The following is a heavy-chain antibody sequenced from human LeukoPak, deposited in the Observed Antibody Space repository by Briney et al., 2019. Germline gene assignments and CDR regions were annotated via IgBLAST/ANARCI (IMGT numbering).Heavy chain of an antibody. CDR1: GFTFGSYA. Sequence: GGSLRLSCAASGFTFGSYAMYWVRQAPGKGLEWVSSINSSSSYIYYADSVKGRFTISRDNAKNSLYLQMNSLRAEDTAVYYCARDSEGELLYFDYWPGNPGHRLL. V-gene: IGHV3-21*01. J-gene: IGHJ4*02. CDR2: INSSSSYI. CDR3: ARDSEGELLYFDY. D-gene: IGHD1-26*01.